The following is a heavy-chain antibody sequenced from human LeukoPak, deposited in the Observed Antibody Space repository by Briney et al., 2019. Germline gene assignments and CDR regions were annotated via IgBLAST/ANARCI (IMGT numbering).Heavy chain of an antibody. Sequence: SVKVSCKASGGTFSSYAISWVRQAPGQGLEWMGGIIPIFGTTNYAQKFQGRVTIIADESTSTAYMQLSSLRSEDTAVYYCATASGSYTTEFDYWGQGTLVTVSS. CDR3: ATASGSYTTEFDY. CDR2: IIPIFGTT. CDR1: GGTFSSYA. V-gene: IGHV1-69*13. J-gene: IGHJ4*02. D-gene: IGHD1-26*01.